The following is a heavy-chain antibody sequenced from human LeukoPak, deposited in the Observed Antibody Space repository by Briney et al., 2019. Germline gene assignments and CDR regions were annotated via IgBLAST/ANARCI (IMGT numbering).Heavy chain of an antibody. CDR2: ISGSGGST. V-gene: IGHV3-23*01. D-gene: IGHD2-15*01. CDR3: AKDGSENYYYYYGMDV. J-gene: IGHJ6*02. Sequence: GGSLRLSCAASGFTFSSDAMSWVRQAPGKGLEWVSAISGSGGSTYYADSVKGRFTISRDNSKNTLYLQMNSLRAEDTAVYYCAKDGSENYYYYYGMDVWGQGTTVTVSS. CDR1: GFTFSSDA.